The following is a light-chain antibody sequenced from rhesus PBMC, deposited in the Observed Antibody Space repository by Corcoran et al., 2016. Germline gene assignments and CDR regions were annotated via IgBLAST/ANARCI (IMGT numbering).Light chain of an antibody. CDR1: QGISSW. J-gene: IGKJ1*01. Sequence: DIQMTQSPSSLSASVGDRVTITCQASQGISSWLAWYQQKPGKAPKLLIYAASSLQSGVPSRFSGSGSWTDFTLTIRSLQSEDFATYYCQQHNSYPWTFGQGTKVEIK. CDR3: QQHNSYPWT. V-gene: IGKV1-33*02. CDR2: AAS.